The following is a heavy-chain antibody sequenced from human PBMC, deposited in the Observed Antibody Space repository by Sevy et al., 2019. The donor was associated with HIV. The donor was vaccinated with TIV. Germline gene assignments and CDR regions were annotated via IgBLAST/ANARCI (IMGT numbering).Heavy chain of an antibody. V-gene: IGHV3-9*01. J-gene: IGHJ5*02. D-gene: IGHD6-13*01. CDR3: AKEVYGGIAAAGTGEFDP. CDR2: ISWKSGSI. Sequence: GGSLRLSCAASGFTFDDYAMHWVRQAPGKGLEWVSGISWKSGSIGYADSVKGRFTISRGNAKNSLYLQMNSLRADDTALYYCAKEVYGGIAAAGTGEFDPWGPGTLVTVSS. CDR1: GFTFDDYA.